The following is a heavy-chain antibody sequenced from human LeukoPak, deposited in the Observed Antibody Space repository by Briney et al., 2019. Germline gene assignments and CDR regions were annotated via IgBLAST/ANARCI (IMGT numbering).Heavy chain of an antibody. CDR1: GGSISIYY. J-gene: IGHJ4*02. CDR2: INYYGKT. D-gene: IGHD3-16*01. V-gene: IGHV4-39*07. CDR3: GRSAGFVHFDH. Sequence: PSETLSLTCTVSGGSISIYYWVWIRQPPGKGLEWIGSINYYGKTYYNPSVKSRVTISVDTSKNQFSLMVRSVTAADTAVYYCGRSAGFVHFDHWGQGTLVTVTS.